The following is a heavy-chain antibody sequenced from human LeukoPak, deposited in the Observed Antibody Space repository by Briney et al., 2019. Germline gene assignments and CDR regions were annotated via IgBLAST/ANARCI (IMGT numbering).Heavy chain of an antibody. CDR3: ASFFCTSGLCYYLDY. CDR2: INTNTGNP. Sequence: GASVKVSCKASGYTFTSNALRWVRQAPGPGHEWMGWINTNTGNPTYAQGFTGRFVFSLDTSDNTAYLQISSLQAEDTAVYYCASFFCTSGLCYYLDYWGQGTLVTVSS. CDR1: GYTFTSNA. V-gene: IGHV7-4-1*02. J-gene: IGHJ4*02. D-gene: IGHD2-8*01.